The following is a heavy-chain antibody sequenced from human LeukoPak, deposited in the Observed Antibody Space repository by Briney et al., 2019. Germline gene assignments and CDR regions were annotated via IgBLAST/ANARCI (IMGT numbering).Heavy chain of an antibody. Sequence: GGSLRLSCAASGFTFSSYEMNWVRKAPGKGLEWVSYISSSGSTIYYADSVKGRFTISRDNAKNSLYLQMNSLRAEDTAVYYCARHPRVVGSATRQYYFDYWGQGTLVTVSS. D-gene: IGHD2-2*01. V-gene: IGHV3-48*03. CDR1: GFTFSSYE. CDR2: ISSSGSTI. CDR3: ARHPRVVGSATRQYYFDY. J-gene: IGHJ4*02.